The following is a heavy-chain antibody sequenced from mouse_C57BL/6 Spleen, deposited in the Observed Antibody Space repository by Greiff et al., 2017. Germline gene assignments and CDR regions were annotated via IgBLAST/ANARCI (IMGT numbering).Heavy chain of an antibody. Sequence: DVKLVESGGGLVQSGRSLRLSCATSGFTFSDFYMEWVRQAPGKGLEWIAASRNKANDYTTEYSASVKGRFIVSRDTSQSILYLQMNALRAEDTAIYYCARDDGYYGGYFDVWGTGTTVTVSS. CDR3: ARDDGYYGGYFDV. CDR1: GFTFSDFY. D-gene: IGHD2-3*01. J-gene: IGHJ1*03. V-gene: IGHV7-1*01. CDR2: SRNKANDYTT.